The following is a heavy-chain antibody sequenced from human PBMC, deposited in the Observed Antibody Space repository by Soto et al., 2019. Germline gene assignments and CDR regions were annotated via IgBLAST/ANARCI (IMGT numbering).Heavy chain of an antibody. V-gene: IGHV4-31*03. CDR2: IYYSGST. CDR3: ARAHYDILTGYYRTSPSDAFDI. J-gene: IGHJ3*02. CDR1: GGSISSGGYY. Sequence: SETLSLTCTVSGGSISSGGYYWSWIRQHPGKGLEWIGYIYYSGSTYYNPSLKSRVTISVDTSKNQFSLKLSSVTAADTAVYYCARAHYDILTGYYRTSPSDAFDIWGQGTMVTVSS. D-gene: IGHD3-9*01.